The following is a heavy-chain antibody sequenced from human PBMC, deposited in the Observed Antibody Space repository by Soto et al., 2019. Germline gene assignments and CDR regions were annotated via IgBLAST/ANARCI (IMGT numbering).Heavy chain of an antibody. J-gene: IGHJ4*02. D-gene: IGHD4-17*01. CDR1: GFMFGSYW. CDR3: ARVRATDYEIDY. Sequence: VGSLRLSCTASGFMFGSYWMTWVRHVPGKGLQWVANIKRDGSEKYYVDFVKGRFTISRDNADNSVFLDMNNLRVDDTATYYCARVRATDYEIDYWGQGALVTVSS. CDR2: IKRDGSEK. V-gene: IGHV3-7*03.